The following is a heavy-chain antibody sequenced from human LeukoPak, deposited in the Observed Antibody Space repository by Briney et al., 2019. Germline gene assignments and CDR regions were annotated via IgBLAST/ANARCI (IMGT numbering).Heavy chain of an antibody. J-gene: IGHJ4*02. CDR2: ISASGSYT. Sequence: GGSLRLSCAASGFTFSDYYMSWIRQAPGKGLEWVSKISASGSYTNDADSVKGRFTISRDNAKNSLYLQMNSLRVEDTAVYYCARDWVSVVRGASFDYWGQGTLVTVSS. V-gene: IGHV3-11*06. CDR3: ARDWVSVVRGASFDY. D-gene: IGHD3-10*01. CDR1: GFTFSDYY.